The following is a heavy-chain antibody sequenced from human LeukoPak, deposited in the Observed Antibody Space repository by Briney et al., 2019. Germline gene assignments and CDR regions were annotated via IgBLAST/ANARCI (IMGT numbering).Heavy chain of an antibody. CDR3: AKDYYDSSGYAPFDY. CDR2: ISGSGGST. J-gene: IGHJ4*02. Sequence: SGGSLRLSCAASGFTFDDYAMSWVRQAPGKGLEWVSAISGSGGSTYYADSVKGRFTISRDNSKNTLYLQMNSLRAEDTAVYYCAKDYYDSSGYAPFDYWGQGTLVTVSS. CDR1: GFTFDDYA. V-gene: IGHV3-23*01. D-gene: IGHD3-22*01.